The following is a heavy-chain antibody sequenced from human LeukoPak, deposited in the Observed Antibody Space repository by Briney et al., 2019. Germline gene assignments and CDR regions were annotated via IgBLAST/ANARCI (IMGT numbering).Heavy chain of an antibody. CDR1: GFTFSSYS. CDR3: ARETFCTNTTCPIGDHFDY. J-gene: IGHJ4*02. Sequence: GGSLRLSCADSGFTFSSYSMNRVRQAPGKGLEWVSSISSSSRYIYYADSLKGRFTISRDNAKNSLYLQMNSLRAEDTAVYYCARETFCTNTTCPIGDHFDYWGQGTLVTVSS. D-gene: IGHD2-2*01. CDR2: ISSSSRYI. V-gene: IGHV3-21*01.